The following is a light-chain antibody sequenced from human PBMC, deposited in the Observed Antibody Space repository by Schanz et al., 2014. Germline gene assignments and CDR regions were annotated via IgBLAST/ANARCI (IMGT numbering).Light chain of an antibody. Sequence: QSALTQPASVSASPGQSITISCTGTATDIGGTYLVSWYQQNPGEAPKLLILGDNHRPSGVSNRFSGSKSANTASLTVSGLQAEDEADYYCTSYAGSNRVFGGGTKLTVL. CDR2: GDN. J-gene: IGLJ2*01. CDR3: TSYAGSNRV. CDR1: ATDIGGTYL. V-gene: IGLV2-14*02.